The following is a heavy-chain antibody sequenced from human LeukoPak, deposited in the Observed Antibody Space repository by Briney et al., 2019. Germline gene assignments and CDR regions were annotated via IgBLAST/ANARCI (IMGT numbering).Heavy chain of an antibody. J-gene: IGHJ6*03. CDR2: ISAYNGNT. V-gene: IGHV1-18*01. D-gene: IGHD6-19*01. CDR3: ASGPFGSSGWLGPMDV. Sequence: ASVKVSCKASGYTFTSYGISWLRQAPGQGLEWMGWISAYNGNTNYAQKLQGRVTMTTDTSTSTAYMELRSLRSDDTAVYYCASGPFGSSGWLGPMDVWGKGTTVTVSS. CDR1: GYTFTSYG.